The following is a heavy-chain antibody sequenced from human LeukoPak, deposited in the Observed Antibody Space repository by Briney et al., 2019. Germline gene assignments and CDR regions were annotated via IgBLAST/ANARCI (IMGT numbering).Heavy chain of an antibody. Sequence: SETLSLTCSVSGGSIASGAYFWSWIRQPPGKGLEWIGYIYYSGSTYYNPSLKSRVTISLDTSKNQFSLKLSSVTAADTAVYYCARYYGSGGYLFDYWGPGTLVTVSS. CDR1: GGSIASGAYF. J-gene: IGHJ4*02. CDR2: IYYSGST. V-gene: IGHV4-30-4*01. D-gene: IGHD3-10*01. CDR3: ARYYGSGGYLFDY.